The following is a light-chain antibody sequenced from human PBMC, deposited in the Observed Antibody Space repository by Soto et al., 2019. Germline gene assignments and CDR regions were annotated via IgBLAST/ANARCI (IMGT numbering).Light chain of an antibody. CDR1: QSIDTW. J-gene: IGKJ1*01. V-gene: IGKV1-5*01. CDR3: QQFTDYWT. CDR2: DAS. Sequence: DIQMTQSPSTLSASVGDRVTITCRASQSIDTWLAWYQQKPGKAPKLLFFDASSLQTGVPSRFSRSGSGTEFTLTISNLQPEDFATYYCQQFTDYWTFGQGTKVEVK.